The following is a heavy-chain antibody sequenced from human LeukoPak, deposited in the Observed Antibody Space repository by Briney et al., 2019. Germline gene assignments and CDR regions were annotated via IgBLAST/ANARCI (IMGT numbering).Heavy chain of an antibody. V-gene: IGHV4-61*08. J-gene: IGHJ4*02. Sequence: PSETLSLTCTVSGGSISSGGYYWSWIRQPPGKGLEWIGYIYHSGSTYYNPSLKSRVTISLDTSKNQFSLNLTSVTAADTAVCYCARNRVVGAPNFDYWGQGTLVTVFS. CDR3: ARNRVVGAPNFDY. D-gene: IGHD1-26*01. CDR2: IYHSGST. CDR1: GGSISSGGYY.